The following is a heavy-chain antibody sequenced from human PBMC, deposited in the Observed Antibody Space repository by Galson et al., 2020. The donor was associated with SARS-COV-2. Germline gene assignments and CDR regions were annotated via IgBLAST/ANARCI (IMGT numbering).Heavy chain of an antibody. CDR3: ARIFKWFGELSYFDY. CDR2: LSYSGST. D-gene: IGHD3-10*01. CDR1: GGSLSSTSYY. Sequence: SETLSLTCTVSGGSLSSTSYYWGWIRQPPGKGLEWIRSLSYSGSTYYNPSLKSRVTISVDTSKNQFSLKLSSVTAADTAVYYCARIFKWFGELSYFDYWGQGTLVTVSS. V-gene: IGHV4-39*01. J-gene: IGHJ4*02.